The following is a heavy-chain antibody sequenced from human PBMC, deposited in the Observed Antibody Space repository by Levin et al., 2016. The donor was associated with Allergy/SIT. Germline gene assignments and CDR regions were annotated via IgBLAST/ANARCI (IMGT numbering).Heavy chain of an antibody. Sequence: SETLSLTCAVSGGSLSTSYWWSWVRQPPGKGLEWVGEIYHTGRTIYNPSLESRVTISIDKSKNHFSLNLTSVIAADTAVYFCARAPYNGFDIWGQGTMVTVSS. CDR3: ARAPYNGFDI. V-gene: IGHV4-4*02. D-gene: IGHD4-11*01. CDR1: GGSLSTSYW. CDR2: IYHTGRT. J-gene: IGHJ3*02.